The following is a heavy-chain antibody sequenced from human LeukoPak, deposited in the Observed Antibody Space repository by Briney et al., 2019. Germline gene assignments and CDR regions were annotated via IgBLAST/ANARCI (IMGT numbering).Heavy chain of an antibody. V-gene: IGHV4-34*01. D-gene: IGHD3-10*01. CDR3: ARTAITMVRGAKRVLDY. CDR2: ISHSGST. J-gene: IGHJ4*02. CDR1: GGSFSGYY. Sequence: SETLSLTCAVYGGSFSGYYWSWIRQPPGKGLEWIGEISHSGSTNYNPSLKSRVTISVDTSKNQFSLKLSSVTAADTAVYYCARTAITMVRGAKRVLDYWGQGTLVTVSS.